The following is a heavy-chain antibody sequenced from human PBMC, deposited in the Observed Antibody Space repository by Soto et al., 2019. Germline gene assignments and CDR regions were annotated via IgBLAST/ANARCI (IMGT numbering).Heavy chain of an antibody. CDR2: IKQDGGDT. CDR1: GFTFSTYW. CDR3: ARLYPGSGWPYHYYGMDV. Sequence: EVQLVESGGGLVQPGGSLRLSCAASGFTFSTYWMSWVRQAPGKGLEWVAKIKQDGGDTYYVDSVKGRFTISRDNDENSVYLHMNSLRAEDTAVYYCARLYPGSGWPYHYYGMDVWGQGTTVTVSS. V-gene: IGHV3-7*01. J-gene: IGHJ6*02. D-gene: IGHD6-19*01.